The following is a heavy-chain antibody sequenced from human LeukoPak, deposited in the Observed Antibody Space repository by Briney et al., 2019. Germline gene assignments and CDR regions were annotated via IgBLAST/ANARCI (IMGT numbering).Heavy chain of an antibody. D-gene: IGHD6-19*01. Sequence: GASVKVSCKASGYTFTSYAMNWVRQAPGQGLEWMGWINTNTGNPTYAQGFTGRFVFSLDTSVSTAYLQISSLKAEDTAVYYCARDLPSYSSGWYGWFDPWGQETLVTVSS. CDR1: GYTFTSYA. CDR2: INTNTGNP. CDR3: ARDLPSYSSGWYGWFDP. J-gene: IGHJ5*02. V-gene: IGHV7-4-1*02.